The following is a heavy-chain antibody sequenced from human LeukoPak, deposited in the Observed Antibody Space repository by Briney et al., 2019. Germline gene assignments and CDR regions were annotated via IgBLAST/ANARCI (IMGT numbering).Heavy chain of an antibody. CDR1: GGSISSYY. J-gene: IGHJ6*02. V-gene: IGHV4-59*01. CDR3: ARAESIAARPDSDYYYYYGMDV. Sequence: SETLSLTCTVSGGSISSYYWSWIRQPPGKGLEWIGYIYYSGSTNYNPSLKSRVTISVDTSKNQFSLELSSVTAADTAVYYCARAESIAARPDSDYYYYYGMDVWGQGTTVTVSS. D-gene: IGHD6-6*01. CDR2: IYYSGST.